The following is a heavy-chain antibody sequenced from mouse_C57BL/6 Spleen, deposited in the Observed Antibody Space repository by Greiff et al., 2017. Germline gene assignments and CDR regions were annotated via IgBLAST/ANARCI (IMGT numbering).Heavy chain of an antibody. Sequence: QVQLQQPGAELAMPGASVKLSCKASGYTFTSYWMHWVKQRPGQGLEWIGEIDPTDSYTNYNQKFKGKSTLTVDKSSSTAYMQLSSLTSEDSAVYCCARRGVRGSLDYWGQGTSGTVSS. D-gene: IGHD2-14*01. CDR1: GYTFTSYW. CDR2: IDPTDSYT. CDR3: ARRGVRGSLDY. V-gene: IGHV1-69*01. J-gene: IGHJ4*01.